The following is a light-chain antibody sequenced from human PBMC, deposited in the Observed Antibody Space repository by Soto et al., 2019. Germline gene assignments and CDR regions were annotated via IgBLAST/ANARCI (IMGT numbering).Light chain of an antibody. CDR3: QQHNSYPLT. CDR2: AAS. CDR1: QDITNY. V-gene: IGKV1-9*01. J-gene: IGKJ4*01. Sequence: DIQLTQSPSFLSASVRDRVTITCRASQDITNYLTWYQQKPGTAPKVLIYAASTLQSGVPSRFSGSGSGTEFTLTISSLQSEDFATYYCQQHNSYPLTFGGGTKVEIK.